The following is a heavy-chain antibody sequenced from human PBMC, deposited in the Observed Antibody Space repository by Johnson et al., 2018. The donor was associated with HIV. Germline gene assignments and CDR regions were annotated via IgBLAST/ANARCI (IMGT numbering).Heavy chain of an antibody. CDR1: GFTFDDYG. CDR3: AKRDLITGTNSFDI. CDR2: IYSGGNT. J-gene: IGHJ3*02. Sequence: QVQLVESGGGVVRPGESLRLSCAASGFTFDDYGMSWVRQVPGKGLEWVSDIYSGGNTYYADSVKGRFTISRDNSKNTLYLQMNSLRAEDTAVYYCAKRDLITGTNSFDIWGQGTMVTVSS. D-gene: IGHD1-7*01. V-gene: IGHV3-NL1*01.